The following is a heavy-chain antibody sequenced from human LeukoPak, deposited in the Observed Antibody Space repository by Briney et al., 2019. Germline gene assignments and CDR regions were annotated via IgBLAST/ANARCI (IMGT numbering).Heavy chain of an antibody. CDR2: INHSGST. CDR3: ARGVVRGYSYGYGVAFDP. D-gene: IGHD5-18*01. V-gene: IGHV4-34*01. CDR1: GGSFSGYY. Sequence: PSETLSLTCAVYGGSFSGYYWSWIRQPPGKGLEWIGEINHSGSTNYNPSLKSRVTISVDTSKNQFSLKLSSVTAADTAVYYCARGVVRGYSYGYGVAFDPWGQGTLVTVSS. J-gene: IGHJ5*02.